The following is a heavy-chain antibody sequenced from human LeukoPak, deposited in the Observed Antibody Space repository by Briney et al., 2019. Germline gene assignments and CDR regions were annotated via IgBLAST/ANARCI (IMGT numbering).Heavy chain of an antibody. Sequence: GGSLRLSRAAFGFTFSSYEMNWVRQAPGKGLEWVSYISSSGSTIYYADSVKGRFTISRDNAKNSLYLQMNSLRAEDTAVYYCARDLIAAATYYYYGMDVWGQGTTVTVSS. D-gene: IGHD6-13*01. V-gene: IGHV3-48*03. J-gene: IGHJ6*02. CDR1: GFTFSSYE. CDR3: ARDLIAAATYYYYGMDV. CDR2: ISSSGSTI.